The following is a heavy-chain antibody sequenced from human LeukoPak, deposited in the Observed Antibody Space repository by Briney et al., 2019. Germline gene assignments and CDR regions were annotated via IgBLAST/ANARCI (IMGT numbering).Heavy chain of an antibody. V-gene: IGHV3-23*01. CDR2: ISGSGGST. Sequence: GGSLSLSCAASGFTFSSYAMSWVRQAPGKGLEWVSAISGSGGSTYYADSVKGRFTISRDNSKNTLYLQMNSLRAEDTAVYYCAKVSRGGYGYEVPVDYWGQGTLVTVSS. D-gene: IGHD5-18*01. J-gene: IGHJ4*02. CDR3: AKVSRGGYGYEVPVDY. CDR1: GFTFSSYA.